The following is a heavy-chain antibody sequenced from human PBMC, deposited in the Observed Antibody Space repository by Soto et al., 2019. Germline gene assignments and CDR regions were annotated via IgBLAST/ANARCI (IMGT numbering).Heavy chain of an antibody. V-gene: IGHV3-30-3*01. D-gene: IGHD6-19*01. CDR1: GFTFSSYA. CDR3: AREQYSSGWYGGAFDI. J-gene: IGHJ3*02. Sequence: HPGGSLRLSCAASGFTFSSYAMHWVRQAPGKGLEWVAVISYDGSNKYYADSVKGRFTISRDNSKNTLYLQMNSLRAEDTAVYYCAREQYSSGWYGGAFDIWGQGTMVTVSS. CDR2: ISYDGSNK.